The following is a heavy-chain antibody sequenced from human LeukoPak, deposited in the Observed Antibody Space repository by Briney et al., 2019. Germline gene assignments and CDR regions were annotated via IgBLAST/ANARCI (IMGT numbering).Heavy chain of an antibody. CDR3: ASDEEDSSSSGYYYYMDV. Sequence: GGSLRLSCAASGFTFSSYAMSWVRQAPGKGLEWVSAISGSGGSTYYADSVKGRFTISRDNSKNTLYLQMNSLRAEDTAVYYCASDEEDSSSSGYYYYMDVWGKGTTVTVSS. V-gene: IGHV3-23*01. J-gene: IGHJ6*03. CDR1: GFTFSSYA. CDR2: ISGSGGST. D-gene: IGHD6-6*01.